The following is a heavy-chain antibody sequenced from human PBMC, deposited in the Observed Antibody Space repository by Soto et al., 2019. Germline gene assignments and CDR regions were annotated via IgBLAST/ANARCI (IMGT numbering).Heavy chain of an antibody. J-gene: IGHJ6*02. CDR3: ARRSGSFYYYYYGMDV. CDR2: IIPIFGTA. CDR1: GGTFSSYA. V-gene: IGHV1-69*13. Sequence: GASVKVSCKASGGTFSSYAISWVRQAPGQGLEWMGGIIPIFGTANYAQKFQGRVTITADESTSTAYMELSSLRSEATAVYYCARRSGSFYYYYYGMDVWGQGTTVTVSS. D-gene: IGHD1-26*01.